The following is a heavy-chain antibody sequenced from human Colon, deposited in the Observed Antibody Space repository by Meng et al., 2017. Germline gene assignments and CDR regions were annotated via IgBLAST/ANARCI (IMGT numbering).Heavy chain of an antibody. D-gene: IGHD5-12*01. CDR2: INHSGST. CDR3: ARGRYSGYLP. J-gene: IGHJ5*02. V-gene: IGHV4-34*01. Sequence: QVRLQQWGAGLLKPSETLSLTCAVYGGSFSGYYWSWIRQPPGKGLEWIGEINHSGSTNYNPSLKSRVTISVDTSKNQFSLKLSSVTAADTAVYYCARGRYSGYLPWGQGTLVTVSS. CDR1: GGSFSGYY.